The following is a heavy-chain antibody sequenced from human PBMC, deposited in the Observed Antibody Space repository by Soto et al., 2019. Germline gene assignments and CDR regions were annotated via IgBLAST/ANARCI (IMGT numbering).Heavy chain of an antibody. V-gene: IGHV4-30-2*01. J-gene: IGHJ4*02. CDR1: GGSISSGGYS. D-gene: IGHD2-2*01. Sequence: SETLSLTCAVSGGSISSGGYSWSWIRQPPGKGLEWIGYIYHSGSTYYNPSLKSRVTISVDRSKDQFSLKLSSVTAADTAVYYCARGRSEYCSSTSCYSPPLFDYWGQGTLVTVSS. CDR3: ARGRSEYCSSTSCYSPPLFDY. CDR2: IYHSGST.